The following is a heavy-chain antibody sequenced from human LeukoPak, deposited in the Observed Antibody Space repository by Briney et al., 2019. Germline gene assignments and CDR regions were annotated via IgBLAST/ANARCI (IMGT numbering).Heavy chain of an antibody. V-gene: IGHV4-38-2*01. Sequence: SETLSLTRAVSGYSISSGYYWGWIRQPPGKGLEWIGSIYHSGSTYYNPSLKSRVTISVDTSKNQFSPKLSSVTAADTAVYYCARRSGFGELSVDYWGQGTLVTVSS. CDR3: ARRSGFGELSVDY. CDR1: GYSISSGYY. D-gene: IGHD3-10*01. J-gene: IGHJ4*02. CDR2: IYHSGST.